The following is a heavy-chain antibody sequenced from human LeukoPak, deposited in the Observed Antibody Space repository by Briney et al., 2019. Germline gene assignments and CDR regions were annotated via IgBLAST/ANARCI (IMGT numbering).Heavy chain of an antibody. J-gene: IGHJ4*02. CDR3: ARDRAAALDY. Sequence: PGGSLRLSCAASGFTFSSYGMHWVRQAPGKGLEWVAAIWYDGSNKYYADSVKGRFTISRDNSKNTLYLQMNSLRAEDTAVYYCARDRAAALDYWGQGTLVTVSS. CDR1: GFTFSSYG. CDR2: IWYDGSNK. V-gene: IGHV3-33*01. D-gene: IGHD6-13*01.